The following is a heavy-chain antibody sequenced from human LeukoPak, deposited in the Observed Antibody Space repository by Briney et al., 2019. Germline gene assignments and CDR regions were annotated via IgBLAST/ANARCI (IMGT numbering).Heavy chain of an antibody. V-gene: IGHV4-31*03. CDR3: ARDSTYYYDSSGPRGYFDY. D-gene: IGHD3-22*01. J-gene: IGHJ4*02. CDR2: IYYSGST. CDR1: GGSISSGGYY. Sequence: SETLSLTCTVSGGSISSGGYYWSWIRQHPGKGLEWIGYIYYSGSTYYNPSLKSRVTISVDTSKNQFSPKLSSVTAADTAVYYCARDSTYYYDSSGPRGYFDYWGQGTLVTVSS.